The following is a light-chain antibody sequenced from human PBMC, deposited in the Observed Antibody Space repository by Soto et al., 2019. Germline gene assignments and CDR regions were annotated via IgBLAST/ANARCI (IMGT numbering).Light chain of an antibody. Sequence: DIQMTQSPSTLSASVGDRVTITCRASQSISNWLAWYQQKPGKAPKLLLYKASTLQSGVPSRFSGSGSGTEFTLTISSLQPDDFATYYCQQYNSYPYTFGQGTKLEIK. CDR3: QQYNSYPYT. CDR2: KAS. CDR1: QSISNW. J-gene: IGKJ2*01. V-gene: IGKV1-5*03.